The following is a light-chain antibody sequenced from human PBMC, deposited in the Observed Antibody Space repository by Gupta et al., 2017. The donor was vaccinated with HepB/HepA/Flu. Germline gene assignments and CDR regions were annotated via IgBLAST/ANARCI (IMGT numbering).Light chain of an antibody. CDR2: AAS. V-gene: IGKV1-6*01. CDR3: LQDYHYFT. CDR1: QDIRDD. Sequence: AIQMTQSPSSLSASVGDRVTITCRASQDIRDDLAWYQQKPGKPPKLMIYAASSLESGVTSRFSGSGEGKDFTRTSSRRQHEDCANYYGLQDYHYFTFGQGTKLEIK. J-gene: IGKJ2*01.